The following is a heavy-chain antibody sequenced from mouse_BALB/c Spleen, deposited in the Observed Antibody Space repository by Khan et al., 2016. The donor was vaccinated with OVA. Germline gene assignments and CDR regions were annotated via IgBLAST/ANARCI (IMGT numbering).Heavy chain of an antibody. CDR2: ISPGSGDT. V-gene: IGHV1-77*01. Sequence: QVRLQQSGAELVRPGASVKLSCTASGYTFTDYYINWVKQRTGQGLEWIGEISPGSGDTYYNERFMGKATLTADKSSSTAYMQLSSLTSEASAVYFCARRNYFGYTFAYWGQGTLVTVAA. J-gene: IGHJ3*01. CDR1: GYTFTDYY. D-gene: IGHD1-2*01. CDR3: ARRNYFGYTFAY.